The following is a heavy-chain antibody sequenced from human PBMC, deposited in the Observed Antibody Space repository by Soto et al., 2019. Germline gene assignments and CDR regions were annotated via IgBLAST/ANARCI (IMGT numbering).Heavy chain of an antibody. CDR3: ARGVYLTGYYFDY. Sequence: PGGSLRLSCAASGFSFSNYAMNWVRQAPGKGLEWVSGINSDGSSTSYADSVKGRFTISRDNAKNSLYLQMNSLRAEDTALYYCARGVYLTGYYFDYWGQGTLVTVSS. D-gene: IGHD3-9*01. CDR2: INSDGSST. CDR1: GFSFSNYA. J-gene: IGHJ4*02. V-gene: IGHV3-74*01.